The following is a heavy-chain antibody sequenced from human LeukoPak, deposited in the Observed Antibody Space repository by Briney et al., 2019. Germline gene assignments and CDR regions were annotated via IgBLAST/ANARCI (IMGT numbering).Heavy chain of an antibody. CDR1: GYTFTSYG. CDR2: ISAYNGNT. D-gene: IGHD3-10*01. J-gene: IGHJ4*02. Sequence: ASVKVSCKASGYTFTSYGISWVRQAPGQGLEWMGWISAYNGNTNYAQKLQGRVTMTTDTSTSTAYMELRSLRSDDTAVYYCAKADYGSGSYHFDYWAREPWSPSPQ. V-gene: IGHV1-18*01. CDR3: AKADYGSGSYHFDY.